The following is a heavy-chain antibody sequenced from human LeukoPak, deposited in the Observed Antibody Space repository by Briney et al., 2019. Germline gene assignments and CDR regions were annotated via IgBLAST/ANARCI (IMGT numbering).Heavy chain of an antibody. J-gene: IGHJ3*02. CDR3: ARQSRLLWFGELLKNGAFDI. CDR1: GGSISSSSYY. D-gene: IGHD3-10*01. Sequence: PSETLSLTCTVSGGSISSSSYYWGWIRQPPGKGLEWIGSIYYSGSTYYNPSLKSRVTISVDTSKNQFSLKLSSVTAADTAVYYCARQSRLLWFGELLKNGAFDIWGQGTMVTVSS. V-gene: IGHV4-39*01. CDR2: IYYSGST.